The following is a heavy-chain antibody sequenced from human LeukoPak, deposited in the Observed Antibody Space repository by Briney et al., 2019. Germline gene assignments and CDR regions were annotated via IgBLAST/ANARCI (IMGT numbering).Heavy chain of an antibody. CDR1: SYTFTSYY. Sequence: SVKVSCKASSYTFTSYYMHWVRQALGQGLEWMGIINLSGGSTSYAQKFQGRVTMTRDTSTSTVYMELSSLRSEDTAVYYCARDQEGGWYYFDYWGQGTLVTVSS. V-gene: IGHV1-46*01. D-gene: IGHD1-26*01. CDR2: INLSGGST. CDR3: ARDQEGGWYYFDY. J-gene: IGHJ4*02.